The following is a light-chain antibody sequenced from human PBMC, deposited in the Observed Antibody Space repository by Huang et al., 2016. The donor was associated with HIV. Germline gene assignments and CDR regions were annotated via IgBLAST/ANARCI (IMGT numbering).Light chain of an antibody. CDR2: AAS. CDR3: QHSYSTPLT. Sequence: DIQMTQSPSSLSASVGDRVTITCRASQSIDTSLNWYQQQPGQAPMLLIYAASILQSGVPSRFSGCGSGTDFTLTISSLQPEDFATFYCQHSYSTPLTFGGGTKVEIK. CDR1: QSIDTS. V-gene: IGKV1-39*01. J-gene: IGKJ4*01.